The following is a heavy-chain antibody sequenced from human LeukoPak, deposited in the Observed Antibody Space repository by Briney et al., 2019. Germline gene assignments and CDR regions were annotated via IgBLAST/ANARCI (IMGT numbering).Heavy chain of an antibody. CDR3: ARARRYTNNYFDY. Sequence: SQTLSLTCTVSGGSISSGGYYWSWIRQHPGTGLEWIGYIYYSGSTNYNPSLKSRVTISVDTSKNQFSLKLSSVTAADTAVYYCARARRYTNNYFDYWGQGTLVTVSS. J-gene: IGHJ4*02. V-gene: IGHV4-31*03. D-gene: IGHD1-1*01. CDR2: IYYSGST. CDR1: GGSISSGGYY.